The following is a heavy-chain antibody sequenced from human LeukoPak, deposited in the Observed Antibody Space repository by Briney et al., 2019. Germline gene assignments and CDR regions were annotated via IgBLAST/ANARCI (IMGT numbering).Heavy chain of an antibody. CDR1: GGSVSSGSYY. CDR2: IYYSGST. D-gene: IGHD2-15*01. CDR3: ARQHCSGGSCYEVDY. Sequence: SETLSLTCTVSGGSVSSGSYYWSWIRQPPGKGLEWLGYIYYSGSTNYNPSLKSRVTISVDTSKNQFSLKLSSVTAADTAVYYCARQHCSGGSCYEVDYWGQGTLVTVSS. V-gene: IGHV4-61*01. J-gene: IGHJ4*02.